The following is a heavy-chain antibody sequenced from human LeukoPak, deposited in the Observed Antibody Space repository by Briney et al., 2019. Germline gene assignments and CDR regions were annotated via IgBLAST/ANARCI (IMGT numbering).Heavy chain of an antibody. Sequence: PPETLSLACSVSGGSVSSYYWSWIRQSPGKGLERIGYIHNSGRTNYNPSLKSRVTGFVDTSKNQVSLRLSSVIAADTAVYYCARHGTISSESYFDYWGQGALVTVSS. CDR3: ARHGTISSESYFDY. CDR1: GGSVSSYY. J-gene: IGHJ4*02. V-gene: IGHV4-59*08. CDR2: IHNSGRT. D-gene: IGHD1-14*01.